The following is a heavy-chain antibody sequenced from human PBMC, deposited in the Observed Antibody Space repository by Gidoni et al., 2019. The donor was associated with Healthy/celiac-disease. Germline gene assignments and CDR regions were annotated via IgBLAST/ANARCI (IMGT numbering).Heavy chain of an antibody. CDR1: GFTFDDYT. J-gene: IGHJ4*02. D-gene: IGHD1-20*01. CDR3: AKGVTGTGFDY. CDR2: ISWDVGST. Sequence: EVQLVESGGVVVQHGGSLRRSCAASGFTFDDYTMHWVRQAPGKGLEWVSLISWDVGSTYYADSVKGRFTISRDNSKNSLYLQMNSLRTEDTALYYCAKGVTGTGFDYWGQGTLVTVSS. V-gene: IGHV3-43*01.